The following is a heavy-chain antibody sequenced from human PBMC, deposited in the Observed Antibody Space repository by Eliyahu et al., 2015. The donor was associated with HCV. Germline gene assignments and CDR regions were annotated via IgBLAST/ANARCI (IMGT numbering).Heavy chain of an antibody. CDR3: ARDQLWFGELLSAPSYNWFDP. J-gene: IGHJ5*02. CDR2: IIPIFGTA. V-gene: IGHV1-69*01. D-gene: IGHD3-10*01. CDR1: GGTFSSYA. Sequence: QVQLVQSGAEVKKPGSSVKVSCKASGGTFSSYAISWGRQAPGQGLEWMGGIIPIFGTANYAQKFQGRVTITADESTSTAYMELSSLRSEDTAVYYCARDQLWFGELLSAPSYNWFDPWGQGTLVTVSS.